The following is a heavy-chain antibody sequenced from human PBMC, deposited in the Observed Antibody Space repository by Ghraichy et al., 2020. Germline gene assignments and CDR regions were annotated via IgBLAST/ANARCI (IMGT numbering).Heavy chain of an antibody. J-gene: IGHJ6*02. CDR1: GFTFSSYA. CDR2: ISGSGGST. Sequence: GGSLRLSCAASGFTFSSYAMSWVRQAPGKGLEWVSAISGSGGSTYYADSVKGRFTISRDNSKNTLYLQMNSLRAEDTAVYYCAKDRGGYSSSWYLLGYYYYGMDVWGQGTTVTVSS. V-gene: IGHV3-23*01. CDR3: AKDRGGYSSSWYLLGYYYYGMDV. D-gene: IGHD6-13*01.